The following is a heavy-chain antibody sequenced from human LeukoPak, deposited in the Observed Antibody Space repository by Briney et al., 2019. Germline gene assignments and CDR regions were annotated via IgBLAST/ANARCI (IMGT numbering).Heavy chain of an antibody. J-gene: IGHJ6*03. CDR3: ARELPSAYYMDV. Sequence: AGGSLRLSCAASGFTVGSNYMSWVRQAPGKGLEWVSVIYSGGSTYYADSVKGRFTISRDNSKNTLSLQMNSLRAEDTAVYYCARELPSAYYMDVWGKGTTVTVSS. D-gene: IGHD2-2*01. CDR2: IYSGGST. CDR1: GFTVGSNY. V-gene: IGHV3-53*01.